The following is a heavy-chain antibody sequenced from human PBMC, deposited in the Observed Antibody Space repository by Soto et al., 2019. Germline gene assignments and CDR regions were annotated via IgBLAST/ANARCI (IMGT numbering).Heavy chain of an antibody. V-gene: IGHV1-69*13. J-gene: IGHJ3*02. D-gene: IGHD6-19*01. CDR1: GDTFSSYA. Sequence: SVKVSCKASGDTFSSYAISWVRQAPGQGLEWMGGIIPIFGTANYAQKFQGRVTITADESTSTAYMELSSLRSEDTAVYYCASGNSSGWHAFDIWGQGTMVIVSS. CDR2: IIPIFGTA. CDR3: ASGNSSGWHAFDI.